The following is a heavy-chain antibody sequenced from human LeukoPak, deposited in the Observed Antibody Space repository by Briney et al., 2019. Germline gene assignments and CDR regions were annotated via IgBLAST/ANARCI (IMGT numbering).Heavy chain of an antibody. CDR3: PKVFSRDFWSGYGYYGMDV. V-gene: IGHV3-30*18. D-gene: IGHD3-3*01. Sequence: GGSLRLSCAASGFTFSSYGMHWVRQAPGKGLEWVAVISYDGSNKYYADSVKGRFTISRDNSKNTLYLQMNSLRAEDTAVYYCPKVFSRDFWSGYGYYGMDVWGQGTTVTVSS. CDR1: GFTFSSYG. CDR2: ISYDGSNK. J-gene: IGHJ6*02.